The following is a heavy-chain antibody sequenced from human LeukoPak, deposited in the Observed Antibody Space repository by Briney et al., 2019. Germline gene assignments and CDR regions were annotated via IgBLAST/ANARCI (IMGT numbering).Heavy chain of an antibody. J-gene: IGHJ4*02. D-gene: IGHD5-18*01. CDR3: ARSMDTAMVWFDY. Sequence: GGSLRLSCAASGFIFSSYWIHWVRQAPGKGLVWVSCINSDGSSTNYADSVKGRFTISRDNAKNTLYLQMSSLRAEDTALYYCARSMDTAMVWFDYWGQGTLVTVSS. V-gene: IGHV3-74*01. CDR2: INSDGSST. CDR1: GFIFSSYW.